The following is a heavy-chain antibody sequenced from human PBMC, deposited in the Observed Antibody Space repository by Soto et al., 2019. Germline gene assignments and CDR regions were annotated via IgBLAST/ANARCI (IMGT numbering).Heavy chain of an antibody. CDR2: ISAYNGNT. CDR1: GYTFTSYG. D-gene: IGHD6-13*01. J-gene: IGHJ5*01. Sequence: APVKVSCKDSGYTFTSYGISWVRQAPGQGLEWMGWISAYNGNTNYAQKLQGRVTMTTDTSTSTAYMELRSLRSDDTAVYYCARYLIYSSSWYNWFDSWGQVTLVTSP. V-gene: IGHV1-18*04. CDR3: ARYLIYSSSWYNWFDS.